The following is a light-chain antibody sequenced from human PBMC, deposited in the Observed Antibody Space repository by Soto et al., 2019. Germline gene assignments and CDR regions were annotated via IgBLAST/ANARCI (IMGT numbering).Light chain of an antibody. CDR3: QQYGSSSWT. J-gene: IGKJ1*01. CDR1: QSVSSSY. CDR2: GAS. V-gene: IGKV3-20*01. Sequence: EIVLTQSPGTLSLSPGERATLSCRASQSVSSSYLAWYQQKPGQAPRLLIYGASSRATDVPDRFSGSGSETVCTLAISILEPEDVAVYYCQQYGSSSWTFGQGTRVEIK.